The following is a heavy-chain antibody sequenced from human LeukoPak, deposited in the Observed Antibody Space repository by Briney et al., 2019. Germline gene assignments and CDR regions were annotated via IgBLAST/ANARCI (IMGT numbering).Heavy chain of an antibody. V-gene: IGHV3-23*01. J-gene: IGHJ1*01. CDR3: AISSNWYPYFQH. D-gene: IGHD6-13*01. Sequence: WGSLRLSCAASGFTFSYYAMSWVRQAPGKGLEWVSVISGSGDNPSYADSVKGRFTISRDNSKNTLYLQMNSLRAEDTAVYYCAISSNWYPYFQHWGQGTLVTVSS. CDR1: GFTFSYYA. CDR2: ISGSGDNP.